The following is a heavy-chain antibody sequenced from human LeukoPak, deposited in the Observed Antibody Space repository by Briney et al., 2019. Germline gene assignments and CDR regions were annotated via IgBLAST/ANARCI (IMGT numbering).Heavy chain of an antibody. CDR3: ARDLLNEGNHLDY. CDR1: GGSFSGYY. Sequence: SETLSLTCAVYGGSFSGYYWSWIRQPPGKGLEWIGEINHSGSTNYNPSLKSRVTISVDTSKNQFSLKLSSVTAADTAVYYCARDLLNEGNHLDYWGQGALVTVSS. V-gene: IGHV4-34*01. CDR2: INHSGST. J-gene: IGHJ4*02. D-gene: IGHD4-23*01.